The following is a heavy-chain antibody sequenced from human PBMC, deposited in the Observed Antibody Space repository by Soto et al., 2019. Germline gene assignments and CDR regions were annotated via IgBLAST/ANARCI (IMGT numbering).Heavy chain of an antibody. J-gene: IGHJ4*02. CDR1: GFTFSSYG. CDR2: IWYDGSNK. D-gene: IGHD3-10*01. V-gene: IGHV3-33*01. CDR3: ARDITMVRGVIIKLGH. Sequence: QVQLVESGGGVVQPGRSLRLSCAASGFTFSSYGMHWVRQAPGKGLEWVAVIWYDGSNKYYADSVKGRFTISRDNSKNTLYLQMNSLRAEDTAVYYCARDITMVRGVIIKLGHWGQGTLVTVSS.